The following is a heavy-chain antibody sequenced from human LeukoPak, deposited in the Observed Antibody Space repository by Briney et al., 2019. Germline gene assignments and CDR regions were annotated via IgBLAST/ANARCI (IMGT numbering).Heavy chain of an antibody. CDR2: ISGSGSSA. V-gene: IGHV3-23*01. CDR3: ARVAPGDYFNY. J-gene: IGHJ4*02. D-gene: IGHD3-10*01. Sequence: GGSLRLSCEISGFTFSRFAMNWVRQAPGQGLEWISIISGSGSSAYYADSVKGRFIVSRDNFKNTVNLEMSSLRVEDTAVYYCARVAPGDYFNYWGQGTLVTVSS. CDR1: GFTFSRFA.